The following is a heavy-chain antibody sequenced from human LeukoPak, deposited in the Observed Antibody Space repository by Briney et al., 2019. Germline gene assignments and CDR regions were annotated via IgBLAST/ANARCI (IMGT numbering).Heavy chain of an antibody. CDR2: IIPIFGTA. J-gene: IGHJ4*02. Sequence: ASVKVSCKASGGTFSSYAINWVRQAPGQGLEGMGRIIPIFGTANYAQKFQGRVTITTDESTSTAYMELSSLRSEDTAVYYCARVQRNGDYVYYWGQGTLVTVSS. CDR3: ARVQRNGDYVYY. D-gene: IGHD4-17*01. V-gene: IGHV1-69*05. CDR1: GGTFSSYA.